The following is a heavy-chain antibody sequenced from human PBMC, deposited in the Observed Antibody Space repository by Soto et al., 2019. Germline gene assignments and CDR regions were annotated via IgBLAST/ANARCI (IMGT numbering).Heavy chain of an antibody. V-gene: IGHV4-59*01. CDR1: GGSISSYY. D-gene: IGHD2-2*01. CDR3: ARATNYYGMDV. Sequence: PSETLSLTCTVSGGSISSYYWSWIRQPPGKGLEWIGYIYYSGSTNYNPSLKSRVTISVDTSKNQLSLKLSSVTAADTAVYYWARATNYYGMDVWGQGSTVTVSS. CDR2: IYYSGST. J-gene: IGHJ6*02.